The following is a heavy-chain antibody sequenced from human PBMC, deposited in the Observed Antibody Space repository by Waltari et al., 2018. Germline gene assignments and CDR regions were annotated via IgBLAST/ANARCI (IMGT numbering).Heavy chain of an antibody. CDR3: AKGVSSWYSFGMDV. Sequence: EVKVVESGGGLVQPGRSLRLSCTGSGFSFDNFAMHWVREAPGKGLEWVSGISWDSRAIGYADSGKGRFTISRDNARNSVYLQMNSLRSEDMALYYCAKGVSSWYSFGMDVWGQGTTVTVSS. V-gene: IGHV3-9*03. CDR2: ISWDSRAI. J-gene: IGHJ6*02. CDR1: GFSFDNFA. D-gene: IGHD6-13*01.